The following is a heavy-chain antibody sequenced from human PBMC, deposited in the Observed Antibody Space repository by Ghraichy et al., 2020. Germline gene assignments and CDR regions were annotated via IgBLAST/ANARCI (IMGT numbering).Heavy chain of an antibody. CDR1: GGTFSSYA. CDR3: ARDTGGVVIKGRWFDP. V-gene: IGHV1-69*13. D-gene: IGHD3-3*01. J-gene: IGHJ5*02. CDR2: IIPIFGTA. Sequence: SVKVSCKASGGTFSSYAISWVRQAPGQGLEWMGGIIPIFGTANYAQKFQGRVTITADESTSTAYMELSSLRSEDTAVYYCARDTGGVVIKGRWFDPWGQGTLVTVSS.